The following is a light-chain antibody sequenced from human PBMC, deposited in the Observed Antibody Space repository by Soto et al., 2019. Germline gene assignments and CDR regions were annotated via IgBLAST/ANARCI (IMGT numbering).Light chain of an antibody. CDR2: DVS. Sequence: QSALTQPASVSGSPGQSITISCTGTSSDVGGYNYVSWYQQHPGKAPKLMIYDVSNRPSGVSNRFSGSKSGNTAALTISGLQAEDEADYYCSSYTSSSTPEVFGGGSK. J-gene: IGLJ2*01. V-gene: IGLV2-14*01. CDR3: SSYTSSSTPEV. CDR1: SSDVGGYNY.